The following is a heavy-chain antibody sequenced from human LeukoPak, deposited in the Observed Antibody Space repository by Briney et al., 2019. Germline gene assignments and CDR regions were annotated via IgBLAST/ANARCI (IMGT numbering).Heavy chain of an antibody. D-gene: IGHD3-10*01. Sequence: SETLSLTCTVSGGSISSSSYFWSWIRQPPGKGLEWIGYIYYSGSTNYNPSLKSRVTISVDTSKNQFSLKLSSVTAADTAVYYCARESVHPLWFGELSWGQGTLVTVSS. CDR1: GGSISSSSYF. CDR3: ARESVHPLWFGELS. J-gene: IGHJ4*02. CDR2: IYYSGST. V-gene: IGHV4-61*01.